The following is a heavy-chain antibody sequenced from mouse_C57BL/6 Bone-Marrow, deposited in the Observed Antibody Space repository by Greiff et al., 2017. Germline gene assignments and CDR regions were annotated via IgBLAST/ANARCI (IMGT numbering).Heavy chain of an antibody. CDR3: TSDYYGSSCPHWYFDV. D-gene: IGHD1-1*01. CDR2: IDPETGGT. Sequence: VQLQQSGAELVKPGASVTLSCKASGYTFTDYEMHWVKQTHVHGLEWIGAIDPETGGTAYNQKFKGKAILTADKSSSTAYMELRSLTSEDSAVYYCTSDYYGSSCPHWYFDVWGTGTTVTVSS. V-gene: IGHV1-15*01. CDR1: GYTFTDYE. J-gene: IGHJ1*03.